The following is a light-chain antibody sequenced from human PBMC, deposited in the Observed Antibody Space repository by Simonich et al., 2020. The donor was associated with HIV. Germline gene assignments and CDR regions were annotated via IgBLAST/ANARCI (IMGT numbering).Light chain of an antibody. CDR1: QGISSA. V-gene: IGKV1-13*02. CDR3: QQFNSNPRT. Sequence: AIQLTQSPSSLSASVGDRVTINCRASQGISSALVWYQQKPGKAPKVLIYDASTLESGVPSRFSGSGSGTDFTLTISSLQPEDFATYFCQQFNSNPRTFGQGTRLEIK. J-gene: IGKJ5*01. CDR2: DAS.